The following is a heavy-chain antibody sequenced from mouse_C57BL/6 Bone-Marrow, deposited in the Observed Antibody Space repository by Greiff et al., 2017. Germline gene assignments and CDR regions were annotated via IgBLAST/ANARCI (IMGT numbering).Heavy chain of an antibody. CDR3: ARPSYDGDY. J-gene: IGHJ2*01. V-gene: IGHV5-9*01. Sequence: EVQVVESGGGLVKPGGSLKLSCAASGFTFSSYTMSWVRQTPEKRLEWVATISGGGGNTYYPDSVKGRFTISRENAKNTLYLQMSSLRSEDTALYYCARPSYDGDYWGQGTTLTVSS. CDR1: GFTFSSYT. D-gene: IGHD2-3*01. CDR2: ISGGGGNT.